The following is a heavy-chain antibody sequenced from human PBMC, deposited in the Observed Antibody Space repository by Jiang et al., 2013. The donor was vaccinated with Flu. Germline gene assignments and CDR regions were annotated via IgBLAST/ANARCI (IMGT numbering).Heavy chain of an antibody. CDR2: TYYRSRWHT. Sequence: QTLSLTCVISGDSVSSNSAAWNWIRQSPSRGLEWLGRTYYRSRWHTDYAVSAKGRITMKVDTSKNQFSLQPSSVTPEDTALYYCVRGASDRRAFDVWGQGTMVTVSS. CDR1: GDSVSSNSAA. J-gene: IGHJ3*01. V-gene: IGHV6-1*01. CDR3: VRGASDRRAFDV. D-gene: IGHD3-16*02.